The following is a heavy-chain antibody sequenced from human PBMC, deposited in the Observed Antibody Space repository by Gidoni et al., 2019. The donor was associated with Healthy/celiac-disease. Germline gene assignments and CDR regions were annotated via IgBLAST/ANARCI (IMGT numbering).Heavy chain of an antibody. CDR3: ASPYYDFWSGYRT. Sequence: EVQLVQSRAEVKKPGATVKISCKLSGYTFTDYYLHWWQHAPGKGLEWMGLVDPEDGETIYAEKFQGIVTISAATSTDTADMDLSSLRSEDTAVYYCASPYYDFWSGYRTWGQGTLVTVSS. CDR1: GYTFTDYY. D-gene: IGHD3-3*01. CDR2: VDPEDGET. J-gene: IGHJ4*02. V-gene: IGHV1-69-2*01.